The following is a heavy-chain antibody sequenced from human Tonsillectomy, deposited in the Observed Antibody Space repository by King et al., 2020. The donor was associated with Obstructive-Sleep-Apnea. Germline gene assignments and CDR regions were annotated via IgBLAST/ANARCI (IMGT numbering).Heavy chain of an antibody. CDR3: SRSTAYSNYEAY. J-gene: IGHJ4*02. CDR1: DDSISSSDYY. D-gene: IGHD4-11*01. V-gene: IGHV4-31*03. Sequence: QLQESGPGLVMPSQTLSLTCTVSDDSISSSDYYWGWIRQHPGKGLEWIGCISHRGGPYYNPSLKSRLTISLETSQKQFFLKLSSVTAADTAVYYCSRSTAYSNYEAYWGQGILVTVSS. CDR2: ISHRGGP.